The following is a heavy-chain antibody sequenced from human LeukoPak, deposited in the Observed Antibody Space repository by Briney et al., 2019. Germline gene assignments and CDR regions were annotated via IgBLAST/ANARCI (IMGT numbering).Heavy chain of an antibody. V-gene: IGHV3-30-3*01. Sequence: PGGSLRLSCAASGFTYSSYAMHWVRQAPGKGLEWVAVISYDGSNKYYADSVKGRFTISRDNSKNTLYLQMNSLRAEDTAVYYCARDPPRTIAAAGTSVNYWGQGTLVTVSS. CDR1: GFTYSSYA. J-gene: IGHJ4*02. CDR3: ARDPPRTIAAAGTSVNY. CDR2: ISYDGSNK. D-gene: IGHD6-13*01.